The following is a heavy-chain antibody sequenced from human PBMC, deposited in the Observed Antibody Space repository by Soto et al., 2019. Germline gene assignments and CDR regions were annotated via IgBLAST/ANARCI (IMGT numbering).Heavy chain of an antibody. CDR1: GFTFSSYW. CDR3: ARRGVNYYYYSGMDV. Sequence: GGSLRLSCAASGFTFSSYWMSWVRQAPGKGLEWVANIKQDGSEKYYVDSVKGRFTISRDNAKNSLYLQMNSLRAEDTAVYYCARRGVNYYYYSGMDVWGQGTTVTVSS. V-gene: IGHV3-7*01. CDR2: IKQDGSEK. J-gene: IGHJ6*02. D-gene: IGHD3-10*01.